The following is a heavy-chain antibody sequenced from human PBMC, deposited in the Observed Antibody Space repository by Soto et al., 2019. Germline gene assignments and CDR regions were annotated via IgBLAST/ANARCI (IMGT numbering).Heavy chain of an antibody. J-gene: IGHJ5*02. D-gene: IGHD2-8*01. CDR1: GFSFFSYA. CDR2: ISGSGGHT. Sequence: GGSLRLSCTGSGFSFFSYAMSWVRQAPGKGLEWVSTISGSGGHTYYADSVKGRFVVSRDNDKNSVYLHMSSLTGKDTAVYFCAKIEMGWFAHWGQGTQVTVSS. V-gene: IGHV3-23*01. CDR3: AKIEMGWFAH.